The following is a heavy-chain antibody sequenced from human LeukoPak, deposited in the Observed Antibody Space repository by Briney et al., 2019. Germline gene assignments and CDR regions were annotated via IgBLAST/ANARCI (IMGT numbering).Heavy chain of an antibody. J-gene: IGHJ4*02. CDR2: INWNGGST. D-gene: IGHD3-9*01. CDR3: AANYDDILTGYYPIDY. V-gene: IGHV3-20*04. Sequence: GGSLRLSCAASGFTFDDYGMSWVRQAPGKGLEWVSGINWNGGSTGYADSVKGRFTISRDNAKNSLYLQMNSLRAEDTAVYYCAANYDDILTGYYPIDYWGQGTLVTVSS. CDR1: GFTFDDYG.